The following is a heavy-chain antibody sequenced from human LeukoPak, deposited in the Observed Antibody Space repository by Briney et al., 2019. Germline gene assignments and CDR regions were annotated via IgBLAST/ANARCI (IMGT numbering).Heavy chain of an antibody. Sequence: SETLSLTCTVSGGSISSYYCSWIRQPAGKGLEWIGRIYTSGSTNYNPSLKSRVTISVDASKNQFSLKLSSLTAADTAVYYCARRGLGGSWYHFDYWGQGTLVTVSS. CDR1: GGSISSYY. J-gene: IGHJ4*02. CDR2: IYTSGST. V-gene: IGHV4-4*07. D-gene: IGHD2-15*01. CDR3: ARRGLGGSWYHFDY.